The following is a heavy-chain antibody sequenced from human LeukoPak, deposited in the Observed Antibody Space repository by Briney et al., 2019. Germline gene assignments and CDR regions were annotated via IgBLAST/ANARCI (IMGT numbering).Heavy chain of an antibody. CDR1: GGTFSSYA. CDR2: MNPNSGNT. V-gene: IGHV1-8*02. Sequence: ASVKVSCKASGGTFSSYAISWVRQAPGQGLEWMGWMNPNSGNTGYAQKFQGRVTMTRNTSISTAYMELSSLRSEDTAVYYCARTRTTVTTLYYYYYGMDVWGQGTTVTVSS. CDR3: ARTRTTVTTLYYYYYGMDV. J-gene: IGHJ6*02. D-gene: IGHD4-17*01.